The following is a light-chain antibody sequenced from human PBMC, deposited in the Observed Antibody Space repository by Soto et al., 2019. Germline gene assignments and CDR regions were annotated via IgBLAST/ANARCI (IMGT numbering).Light chain of an antibody. J-gene: IGKJ5*01. CDR2: MAS. Sequence: DIVMTQSPLSLPVTPGEPASISCRSSQSLLYSDGKHYLEWYLQKPGQSPQLLISMASTRASGVPDRFSGSGSGTDFTLKISRVEAEDVGVYYCMQALQTITFGQGTRLDIK. CDR3: MQALQTIT. V-gene: IGKV2-28*01. CDR1: QSLLYSDGKHY.